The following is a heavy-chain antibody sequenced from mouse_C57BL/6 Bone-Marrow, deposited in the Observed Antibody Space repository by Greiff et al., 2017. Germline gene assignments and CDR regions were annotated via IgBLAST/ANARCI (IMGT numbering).Heavy chain of an antibody. CDR3: TVYSNYYFDY. CDR2: IDPENGDT. V-gene: IGHV14-4*01. Sequence: EVQLVESGAELVRPGASVKLSCTASGFNIKDDYMHWVKQRPEQGLEWIGWIDPENGDTEYASKFQGKATITADTSSNTAYLQLSSLTSEDTAVYYCTVYSNYYFDYWGQGTTLTVSS. J-gene: IGHJ2*01. D-gene: IGHD2-5*01. CDR1: GFNIKDDY.